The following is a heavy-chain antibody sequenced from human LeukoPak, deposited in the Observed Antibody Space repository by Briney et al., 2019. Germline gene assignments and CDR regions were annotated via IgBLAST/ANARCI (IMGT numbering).Heavy chain of an antibody. CDR1: GFTFSSYA. CDR2: ISYDGSNK. Sequence: HPGGSLRLSCAASGFTFSSYAMHWVRQAPGKGLEWVAVISYDGSNKYYADSVKGRFTISRDNSKNTLYLQMNSLRAEDTAVYYCAREQSPPYDFWSGYFSAQYYFDYWGQGTLVTVSS. J-gene: IGHJ4*02. D-gene: IGHD3-3*01. V-gene: IGHV3-30*04. CDR3: AREQSPPYDFWSGYFSAQYYFDY.